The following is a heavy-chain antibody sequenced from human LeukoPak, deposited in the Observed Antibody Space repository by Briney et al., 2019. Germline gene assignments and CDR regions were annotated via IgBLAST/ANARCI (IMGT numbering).Heavy chain of an antibody. CDR3: ARDFDWLTPGEEYYFDY. Sequence: ASVKVSCKASGYTFTSYGITWVRQAPGQGLEWMGWIHTYNGHTNYAQKFQGRVTMTSDTSTSTAYMELRSLRSDDTAVYYCARDFDWLTPGEEYYFDYWGQGTLVTVSS. V-gene: IGHV1-18*01. D-gene: IGHD3-9*01. CDR2: IHTYNGHT. J-gene: IGHJ4*02. CDR1: GYTFTSYG.